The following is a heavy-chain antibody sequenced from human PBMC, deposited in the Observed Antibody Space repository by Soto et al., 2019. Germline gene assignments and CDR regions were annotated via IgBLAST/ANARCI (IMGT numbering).Heavy chain of an antibody. J-gene: IGHJ4*02. D-gene: IGHD2-2*01. Sequence: EVQLVESGGGLVQPGGSLRLSCAASAFTFSHYAMHWVRQAPGKGLEYVSAINSNGGNTYYANSVKGRFTISRDNXKIXLYLQTGSLRVEDMDVYSCARAGYCSSTTCQGFDYWGQGTLVTVSS. V-gene: IGHV3-64*01. CDR2: INSNGGNT. CDR3: ARAGYCSSTTCQGFDY. CDR1: AFTFSHYA.